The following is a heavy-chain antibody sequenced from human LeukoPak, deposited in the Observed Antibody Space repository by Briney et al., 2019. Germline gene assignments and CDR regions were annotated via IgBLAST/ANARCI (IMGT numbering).Heavy chain of an antibody. J-gene: IGHJ5*02. Sequence: PGGSLRLSCAASGFTVSSNYMSWVRKAPGKGLGWVPVIYSGGSTYSADSVKGRFTISRHNSKNTLYLQMNSLRAEDTAVYYCARVGYDILTGRSLVSNNWFDPWGQGTLVTVSS. V-gene: IGHV3-53*04. CDR3: ARVGYDILTGRSLVSNNWFDP. D-gene: IGHD3-9*01. CDR1: GFTVSSNY. CDR2: IYSGGST.